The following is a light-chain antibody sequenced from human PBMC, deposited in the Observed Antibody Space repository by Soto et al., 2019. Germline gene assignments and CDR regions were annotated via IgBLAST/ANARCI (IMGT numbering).Light chain of an antibody. CDR3: NSYTSASFYV. CDR2: EVT. V-gene: IGLV2-14*01. J-gene: IGLJ1*01. CDR1: TSDIAGYNY. Sequence: QSVLAQPASVSGSPGQSTTISCTGTTSDIAGYNYVSWYQQHPGKAPKLLIYEVTSRASGVSHRFSGSKSGNTASLTISGLQAEDEAEYYCNSYTSASFYVFGTGTKVTAL.